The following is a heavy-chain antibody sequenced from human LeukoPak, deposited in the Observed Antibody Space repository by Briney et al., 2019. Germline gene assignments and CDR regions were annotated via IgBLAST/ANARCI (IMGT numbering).Heavy chain of an antibody. CDR3: ASYSNYHYYYMDV. CDR2: INHSGST. V-gene: IGHV4-34*01. J-gene: IGHJ6*03. D-gene: IGHD4-11*01. Sequence: SETLSLTCAVYGGSFSGYYWSWIRQPPGKGLEWIGEINHSGSTNYNPSLKSRVTISVDTSKNQFSLKLSSVTAADTAVYYCASYSNYHYYYMDVWGKGTTVTVSS. CDR1: GGSFSGYY.